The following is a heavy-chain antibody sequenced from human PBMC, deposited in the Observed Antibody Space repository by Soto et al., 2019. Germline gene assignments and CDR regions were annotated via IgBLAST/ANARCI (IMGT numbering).Heavy chain of an antibody. CDR2: ISYDGSNK. D-gene: IGHD3-9*01. V-gene: IGHV3-30-3*01. Sequence: PGGSLRLSCAASGFSFSSYAMHWVRQAPGKGLEWVAVISYDGSNKYYADSVKGRFTISRDNSKNTLYLQMNSLRAEDTAVYYCAIYREYYDILTVSGYYYYYGMDVWGHGTTVTVSS. CDR3: AIYREYYDILTVSGYYYYYGMDV. CDR1: GFSFSSYA. J-gene: IGHJ6*02.